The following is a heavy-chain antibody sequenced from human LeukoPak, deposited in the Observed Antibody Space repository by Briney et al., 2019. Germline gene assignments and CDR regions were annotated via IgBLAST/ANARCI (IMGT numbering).Heavy chain of an antibody. CDR1: GYTSTSYD. Sequence: GASVKVSCKASGYTSTSYDINWVRQATGQGPEWMGWMNVNSGNTGYAREFQGRVTMTRNTSIRTAYMELSDLRSEDTAVYYCARRGTSYYWYFDLWGRGTLVTVSS. J-gene: IGHJ2*01. V-gene: IGHV1-8*01. CDR2: MNVNSGNT. D-gene: IGHD2-2*01. CDR3: ARRGTSYYWYFDL.